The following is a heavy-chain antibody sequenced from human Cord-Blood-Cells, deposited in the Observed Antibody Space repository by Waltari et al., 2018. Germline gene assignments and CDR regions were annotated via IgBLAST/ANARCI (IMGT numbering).Heavy chain of an antibody. CDR1: GFTFSSFG. D-gene: IGHD1-7*01. CDR2: ISYDGSNK. J-gene: IGHJ4*02. V-gene: IGHV3-30*18. Sequence: QVQMVESGGGVVQPGRSLRPSCAASGFTFSSFGMHRFRQAPGKGLEWVAVISYDGSNKYYADSVKGRFTISRDNSKNTLYLQMNSLRAEDTAVYYCAKDGAETTFDYWGQGTLVTVSS. CDR3: AKDGAETTFDY.